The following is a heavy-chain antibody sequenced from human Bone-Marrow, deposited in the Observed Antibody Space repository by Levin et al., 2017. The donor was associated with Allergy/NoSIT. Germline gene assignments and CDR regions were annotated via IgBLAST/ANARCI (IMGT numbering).Heavy chain of an antibody. CDR2: IYISGRT. Sequence: SETLSLTCTVSGDSISSYYWSWIRQPAGKGLEWIGRIYISGRTNYNPSLRSRVTLSVDTSKNQFSLQLSSVTAADTAVYYCTRDQAPNWNYEYFDLWGRGTLVTVSS. CDR1: GDSISSYY. V-gene: IGHV4-4*07. CDR3: TRDQAPNWNYEYFDL. J-gene: IGHJ2*01. D-gene: IGHD1-7*01.